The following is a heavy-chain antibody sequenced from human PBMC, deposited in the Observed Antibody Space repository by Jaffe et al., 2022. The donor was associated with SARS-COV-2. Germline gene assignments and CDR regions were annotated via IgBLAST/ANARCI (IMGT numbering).Heavy chain of an antibody. J-gene: IGHJ4*02. CDR1: GFTFNNYA. CDR2: ISGGGTT. CDR3: ARGADVSRTYNYFDY. Sequence: EVQLLESGGGLVQPGGSLRLSCAASGFTFNNYAMSWVRQAPGRGLEWVSAISGGGTTYYADSVKGRFTISRDNSKNTLYLQMNSLRAEDTAVFYCARGADVSRTYNYFDYWGQGTLVTVSS. D-gene: IGHD4-4*01. V-gene: IGHV3-23*01.